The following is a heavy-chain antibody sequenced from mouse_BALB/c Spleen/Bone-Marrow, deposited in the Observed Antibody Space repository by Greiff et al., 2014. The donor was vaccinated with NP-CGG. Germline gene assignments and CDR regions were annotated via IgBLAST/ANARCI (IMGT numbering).Heavy chain of an antibody. CDR2: INPSNGGT. Sequence: QVQLQQSGAELGKPGASVKLSCKASGYTFTSFYMYWGKQRPGQGLEWIGGINPSNGGTNFNEKFKSKATLTLDKSSSTAYMQLSSLTSEDSAVYYCTRGSYGSSQYYFDYWGQGTTLTVSS. CDR1: GYTFTSFY. D-gene: IGHD1-1*01. CDR3: TRGSYGSSQYYFDY. J-gene: IGHJ2*01. V-gene: IGHV1S81*02.